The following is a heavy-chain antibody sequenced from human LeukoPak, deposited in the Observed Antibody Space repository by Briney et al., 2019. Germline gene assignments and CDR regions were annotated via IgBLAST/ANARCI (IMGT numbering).Heavy chain of an antibody. D-gene: IGHD3-3*01. CDR3: TRSNYDFWSGYYRSDYYYYMDV. CDR1: GFTFSGSA. CDR2: IRSKANSYAT. Sequence: GGSLRLSCAASGFTFSGSAMHWVRQASGKGLEWVGRIRSKANSYATAYAASVKGRFTISRDDSKNTAYLQMNSLKTEDTAVYYCTRSNYDFWSGYYRSDYYYYMDVWGKGATVTVSS. V-gene: IGHV3-73*01. J-gene: IGHJ6*03.